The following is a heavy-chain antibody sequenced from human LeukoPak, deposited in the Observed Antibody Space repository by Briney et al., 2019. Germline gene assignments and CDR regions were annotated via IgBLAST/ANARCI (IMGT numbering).Heavy chain of an antibody. Sequence: GSLRLSCAASGFTFSNYWMTWVRQAPGKGLEWVAHINQDGSKEYYMDSVKARFTIPRDNAKNSLSLQMNSLRAEDTAVYYCVRDGGACGYDLLDYWGQGTLVTVSS. J-gene: IGHJ4*02. CDR1: GFTFSNYW. D-gene: IGHD5-12*01. V-gene: IGHV3-7*01. CDR3: VRDGGACGYDLLDY. CDR2: INQDGSKE.